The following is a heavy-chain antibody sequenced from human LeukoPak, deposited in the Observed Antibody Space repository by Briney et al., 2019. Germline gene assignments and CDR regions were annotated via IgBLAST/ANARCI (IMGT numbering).Heavy chain of an antibody. V-gene: IGHV1-2*02. J-gene: IGHJ4*02. CDR3: AGGDDIVPDY. Sequence: ASVKVSCKASGYTFTGYYMHWVRQAPGQGPEWMGWMKHDGTEYAQKFQGRVTMTRDTSISTAYMELSRLRSDDTAVYYCAGGDDIVPDYWGQGTLVTVSS. D-gene: IGHD2-15*01. CDR1: GYTFTGYY. CDR2: MKHDGT.